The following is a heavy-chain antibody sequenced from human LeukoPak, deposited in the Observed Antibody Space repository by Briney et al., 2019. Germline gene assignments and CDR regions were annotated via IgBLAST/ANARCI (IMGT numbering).Heavy chain of an antibody. V-gene: IGHV1-69*01. CDR3: ARGQDSSSCDY. D-gene: IGHD6-13*01. CDR2: IIPIFGTA. CDR1: GCTFSRYA. J-gene: IGHJ4*02. Sequence: SSVKVSCKASGCTFSRYAISWVRQAPGQGLEWMGGIIPIFGTANYAQKFQGRVTSTADESTSTAYMELSSLRSEDTDVYDCARGQDSSSCDYWGQGTLVTVSS.